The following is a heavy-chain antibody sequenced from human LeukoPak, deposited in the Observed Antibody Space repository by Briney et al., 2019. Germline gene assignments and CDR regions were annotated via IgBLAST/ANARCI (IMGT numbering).Heavy chain of an antibody. D-gene: IGHD2-15*01. V-gene: IGHV4-34*01. CDR3: ARRGSDIGDDP. J-gene: IGHJ5*02. Sequence: SETLSLTCAVYGGSFSGYYWSWIRQPPGKGLEWIGEINHSGSTNYNPSLKSRVTISVDTSKNQFSLKLSSVTAADTAVYYCARRGSDIGDDPWGQGTLVTVSS. CDR2: INHSGST. CDR1: GGSFSGYY.